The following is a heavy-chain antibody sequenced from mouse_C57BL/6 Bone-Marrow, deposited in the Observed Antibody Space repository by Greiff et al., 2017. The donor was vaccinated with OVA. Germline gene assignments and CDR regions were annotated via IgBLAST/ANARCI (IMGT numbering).Heavy chain of an antibody. V-gene: IGHV7-3*01. J-gene: IGHJ3*01. CDR2: IRNKANGYTT. Sequence: EVPGVESGGGLVQPGGSLSLSCAASGFTFTDYYMSWVRQPPGKALEWLGFIRNKANGYTTEYSASVKGRFTISRDNSQSILYLQMNALRAEDSATYYCARYNTWFAYWGQGTLVTVSA. CDR1: GFTFTDYY. CDR3: ARYNTWFAY.